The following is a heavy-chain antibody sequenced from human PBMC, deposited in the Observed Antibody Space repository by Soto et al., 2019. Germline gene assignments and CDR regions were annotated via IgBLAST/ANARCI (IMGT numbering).Heavy chain of an antibody. Sequence: EVQLVESGGGLVQPGGSLRLSCAASGFTFSSYWMSWVRQAPGKGLEWVANIKQDGSEKYYVDSVKGRFTISRDNAKNSLYLQMNSLRAEDTAVYYCARGLYIWGSYRSDAFYLWGQGTMVTLSS. J-gene: IGHJ3*01. CDR1: GFTFSSYW. D-gene: IGHD3-16*02. CDR2: IKQDGSEK. V-gene: IGHV3-7*01. CDR3: ARGLYIWGSYRSDAFYL.